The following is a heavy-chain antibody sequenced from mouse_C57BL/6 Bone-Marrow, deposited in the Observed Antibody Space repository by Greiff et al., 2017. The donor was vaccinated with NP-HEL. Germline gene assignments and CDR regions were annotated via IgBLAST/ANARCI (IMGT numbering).Heavy chain of an antibody. V-gene: IGHV5-12*01. D-gene: IGHD2-3*01. CDR3: ARENDGLRGFAY. J-gene: IGHJ3*01. CDR2: ISNGGGST. Sequence: EVQRVESGGGLVQPGGSLKLSCAASGFTFSDYYMYWVRQTPEKRLEWVAYISNGGGSTYYPDTVKGRFTISRDNAKNTLYLQMSRLKSEDTAMYYCARENDGLRGFAYWGQGTLVTVSA. CDR1: GFTFSDYY.